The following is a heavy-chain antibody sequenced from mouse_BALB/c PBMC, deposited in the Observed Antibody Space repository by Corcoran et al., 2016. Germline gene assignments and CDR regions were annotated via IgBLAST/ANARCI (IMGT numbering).Heavy chain of an antibody. V-gene: IGHV9-3-1*01. J-gene: IGHJ3*01. CDR3: ARLLRRPWFAY. CDR2: INTYTGEP. Sequence: QIQLVQSGPELKKPGETVKISCKASGYTFTNYGMNWVKQAPGKGLKWMGWINTYTGEPTYADDFKGRFAFSLETSASTAYLQINNLKNEDTATYFCARLLRRPWFAYWGQGTLVTVSA. D-gene: IGHD1-1*01. CDR1: GYTFTNYG.